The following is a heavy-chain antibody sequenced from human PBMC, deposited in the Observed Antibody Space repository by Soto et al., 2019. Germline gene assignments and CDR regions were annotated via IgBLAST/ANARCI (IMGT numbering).Heavy chain of an antibody. CDR2: IYYSGST. Sequence: SETLSLTCTVSGGSISSYYWSWIRQPPGKGLEWIGYIYYSGSTNYIPSLKSRVTISVDTSKNQFSLKLSSVTAADTAVYYCARVAAAAGSYWYFDYWGQGTLVTVS. CDR3: ARVAAAAGSYWYFDY. V-gene: IGHV4-59*01. D-gene: IGHD6-13*01. J-gene: IGHJ4*02. CDR1: GGSISSYY.